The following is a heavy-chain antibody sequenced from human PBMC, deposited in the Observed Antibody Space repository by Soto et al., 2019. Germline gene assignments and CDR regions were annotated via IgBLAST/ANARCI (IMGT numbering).Heavy chain of an antibody. CDR3: ASRRGFGTYYFAY. J-gene: IGHJ4*02. CDR2: ISYDGSNV. Sequence: QVQLVESGGGVVQPGRSLRLSCEASGFAFRSYAVHWVRQAPGKGLDWVALISYDGSNVYYVDSVKGRFTISRDNSKNTLYLQMNSLRAEDTAVYYCASRRGFGTYYFAYWGQGTLVTVSS. D-gene: IGHD1-7*01. V-gene: IGHV3-30*14. CDR1: GFAFRSYA.